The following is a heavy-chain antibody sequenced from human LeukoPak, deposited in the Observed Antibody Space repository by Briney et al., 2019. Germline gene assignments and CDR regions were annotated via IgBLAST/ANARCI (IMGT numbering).Heavy chain of an antibody. CDR3: ATENSSGLHFFDY. CDR2: IIPSGGST. V-gene: IGHV1-46*01. D-gene: IGHD3-22*01. J-gene: IGHJ4*02. Sequence: GPSVNVSCQASGFTFTCYYMHWVRQAPGQGLGWMGIIIPSGGSTSYAQKFQGRVTMTRDTSTSTVYMERSSLGSEDTAVYYCATENSSGLHFFDYWGQGTLVTVSS. CDR1: GFTFTCYY.